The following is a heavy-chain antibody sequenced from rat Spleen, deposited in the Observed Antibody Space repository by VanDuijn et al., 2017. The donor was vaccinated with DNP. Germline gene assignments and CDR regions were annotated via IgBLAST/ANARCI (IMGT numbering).Heavy chain of an antibody. CDR2: ITYDGSRT. Sequence: EVQLVESGGGLVQSGRSLKVSCAASGFTFSDYNMAWVRQAPKKGLEWVATITYDGSRTYYRDSVKGRFTISRDNAKSSLYLQMDSLRSEDTATYYCTTYNNYFDYWGQGVMVTVSS. CDR1: GFTFSDYN. V-gene: IGHV5S10*01. D-gene: IGHD1-10*01. J-gene: IGHJ2*01. CDR3: TTYNNYFDY.